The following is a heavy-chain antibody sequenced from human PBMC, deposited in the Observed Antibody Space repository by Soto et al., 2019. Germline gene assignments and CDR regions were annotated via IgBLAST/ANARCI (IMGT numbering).Heavy chain of an antibody. Sequence: PSETLSLTCAVSGGSISSAAYSWSWIRQPPGKGLEWIGYIFQSGSTYYNPSLKSRVTISLDRSKNQFPLKLSSVTAADTAVYYCARTRTTDWFDPWGQGALVTVSS. V-gene: IGHV4-30-2*01. J-gene: IGHJ5*02. D-gene: IGHD4-4*01. CDR3: ARTRTTDWFDP. CDR1: GGSISSAAYS. CDR2: IFQSGST.